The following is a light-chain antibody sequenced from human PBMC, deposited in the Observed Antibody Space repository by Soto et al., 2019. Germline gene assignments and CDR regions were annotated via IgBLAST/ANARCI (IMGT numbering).Light chain of an antibody. CDR2: DVI. V-gene: IGLV2-14*03. CDR1: SSDVGGYNY. J-gene: IGLJ2*01. CDR3: SSYTSSSTYVV. Sequence: QSALTQPAPVSGSPGQSITISCTGTSSDVGGYNYVSWYQQHPGKAPKLMIYDVINRPSGVSNRFSGSKSGNSASLTISGLQAEDEADYYCSSYTSSSTYVVFGGGTKLTVL.